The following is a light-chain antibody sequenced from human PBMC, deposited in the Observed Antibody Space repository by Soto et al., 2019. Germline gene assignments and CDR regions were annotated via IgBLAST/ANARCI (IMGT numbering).Light chain of an antibody. CDR3: QHYNDWPPTWT. J-gene: IGKJ1*01. Sequence: EIVMTQSPATLSVSPGERATLSCRASQSVSSKFAWYQQKPGQAPRVLIFGASTRATGIPARFSGSGSGTEFTLTISSLQSEDFAVYYCQHYNDWPPTWTFGQGTRVEIK. V-gene: IGKV3-15*01. CDR1: QSVSSK. CDR2: GAS.